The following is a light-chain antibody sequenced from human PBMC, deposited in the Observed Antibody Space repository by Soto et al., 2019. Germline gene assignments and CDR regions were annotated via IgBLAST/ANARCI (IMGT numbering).Light chain of an antibody. CDR1: SSDVGGYNY. V-gene: IGLV2-14*01. CDR2: DGS. CDR3: YAYASSSTVVV. J-gene: IGLJ3*02. Sequence: QSALTQPASVSGSPGQSITISCTGTSSDVGGYNYVSWYQQHPGTAPKLMIYDGSNRPSGVSNRFSGSKSGTTASLSISGRQGEDEADYYCYAYASSSTVVVFGGGTKLTVL.